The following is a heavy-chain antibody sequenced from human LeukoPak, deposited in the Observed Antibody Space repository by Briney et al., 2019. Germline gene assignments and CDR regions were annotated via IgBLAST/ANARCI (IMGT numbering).Heavy chain of an antibody. CDR2: INRRSSTI. V-gene: IGHV3-48*01. CDR3: ARDQEGGLYYFDY. Sequence: GGSLRLSCAASGFTFSNAWMSWVRQAPGKGLEWVAYINRRSSTIYYADSVKGRFTISRDNAKNSLYLQMNSLRAEDTAVYYCARDQEGGLYYFDYWGQGTLVTVSA. CDR1: GFTFSNAW. J-gene: IGHJ4*02. D-gene: IGHD2-8*02.